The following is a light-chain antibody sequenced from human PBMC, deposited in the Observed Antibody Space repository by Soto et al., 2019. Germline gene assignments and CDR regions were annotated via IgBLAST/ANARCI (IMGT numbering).Light chain of an antibody. Sequence: QSVLTQPASVSGSPGQSVTISCTGSSTDVGGYNYVSWHQQHPGKAPKLIIFDVTKRPSGVSNRFSGSKSGDTASLTISGLQAEDEADYYCSSYTRDKTVLFGGGTKLTVL. V-gene: IGLV2-14*03. J-gene: IGLJ2*01. CDR1: STDVGGYNY. CDR3: SSYTRDKTVL. CDR2: DVT.